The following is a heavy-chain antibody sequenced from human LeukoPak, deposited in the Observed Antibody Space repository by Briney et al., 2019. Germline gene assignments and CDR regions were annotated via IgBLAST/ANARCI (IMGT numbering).Heavy chain of an antibody. CDR3: TRDVGYYDSSGYYFGYYYYMDV. J-gene: IGHJ6*03. V-gene: IGHV3-49*03. Sequence: GGSLRLSCTASGFTFGDYAMSWFRQAPGKGREWVGFIRSKAYGGTTEYAASVKGRFTISRDDSKSIAYLQMNSLKTEDTAVYYCTRDVGYYDSSGYYFGYYYYMDVWGKGTTVTVSS. CDR2: IRSKAYGGTT. CDR1: GFTFGDYA. D-gene: IGHD3-22*01.